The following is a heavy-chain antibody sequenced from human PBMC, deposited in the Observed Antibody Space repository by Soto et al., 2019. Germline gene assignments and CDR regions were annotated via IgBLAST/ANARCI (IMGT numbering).Heavy chain of an antibody. CDR3: ASGGFYYDSSGYYPF. V-gene: IGHV1-18*04. CDR1: GYTFTSYG. CDR2: ISAYNGNT. Sequence: ASVKFSCKASGYTFTSYGISWVRQAHGRGLEWMGCISAYNGNTNYAQKLQGRVTMTTDTSTSTAYMELRSLRSDDTAVYYCASGGFYYDSSGYYPFWGQGTLVTVSS. D-gene: IGHD3-22*01. J-gene: IGHJ4*02.